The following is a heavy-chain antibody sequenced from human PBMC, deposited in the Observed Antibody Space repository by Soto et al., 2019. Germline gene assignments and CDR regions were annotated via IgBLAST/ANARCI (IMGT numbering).Heavy chain of an antibody. J-gene: IGHJ5*02. D-gene: IGHD6-19*01. CDR2: IYYSGST. Sequence: QVQLQESGPGLVKPSETLSLTCTVSGGSISSYYCSWIRQPPGKGLEWIGYIYYSGSTNYNPSLKSRVTISVDTSKNQFYLKLSSVTAADTAVYYCATERYSSGWHDWWFDPWGQGTLVTVSS. CDR3: ATERYSSGWHDWWFDP. CDR1: GGSISSYY. V-gene: IGHV4-59*01.